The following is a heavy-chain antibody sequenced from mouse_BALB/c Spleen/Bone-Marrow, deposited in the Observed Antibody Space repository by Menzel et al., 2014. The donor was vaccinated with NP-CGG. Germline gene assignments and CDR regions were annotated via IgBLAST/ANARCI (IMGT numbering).Heavy chain of an antibody. J-gene: IGHJ4*01. Sequence: VQLQQSGPELVKPGASMKISCKASGYSFTDYTMNWVKQSHGKNLEWIGLINPYNGGTTYSQKFKAKPTLTVDKSSSTAYMEFLSLTSEDSAVYYCARKYYYAMDSWGQGTSVTVSS. CDR1: GYSFTDYT. V-gene: IGHV1-26*01. CDR3: ARKYYYAMDS. CDR2: INPYNGGT.